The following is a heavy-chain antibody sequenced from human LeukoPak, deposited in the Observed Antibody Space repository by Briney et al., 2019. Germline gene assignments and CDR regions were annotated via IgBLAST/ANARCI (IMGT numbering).Heavy chain of an antibody. V-gene: IGHV3-30-3*01. Sequence: GGSLRLSCAASGFTFSSYAMHWVRQAPGKGLEWVAVISYDGSNKYYADSVKGRFTISRDNSKNTLYLQMNSLRAEDTAVYYCARGLLAYCGGDCYLTPEADAFDIWGQGTMVTVSS. J-gene: IGHJ3*02. CDR2: ISYDGSNK. D-gene: IGHD2-21*02. CDR3: ARGLLAYCGGDCYLTPEADAFDI. CDR1: GFTFSSYA.